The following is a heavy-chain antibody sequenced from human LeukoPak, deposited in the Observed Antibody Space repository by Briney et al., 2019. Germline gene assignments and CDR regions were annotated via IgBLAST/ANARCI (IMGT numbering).Heavy chain of an antibody. Sequence: SQTLSLTCTVSGGSISSGGYYWSWIRQHPGKGLEWIGYIYYSGSTYSNPSLKSRVTISVDTSKNQFSLKLSSVTAADTAVYYCAREYSSSSGGYFDYWGQGTLVTVSP. CDR3: AREYSSSSGGYFDY. D-gene: IGHD6-6*01. V-gene: IGHV4-31*03. CDR1: GGSISSGGYY. CDR2: IYYSGST. J-gene: IGHJ4*02.